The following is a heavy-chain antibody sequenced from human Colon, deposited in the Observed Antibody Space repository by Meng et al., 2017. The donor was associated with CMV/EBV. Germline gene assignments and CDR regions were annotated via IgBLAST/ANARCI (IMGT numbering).Heavy chain of an antibody. J-gene: IGHJ6*02. D-gene: IGHD3/OR15-3a*01. CDR2: MTYGRTR. CDR3: ATLYYGFWGKHNMDV. CDR1: GGSIFATEYF. Sequence: PETLSLTCTVSGGSIFATEYFWGWIRQPPGKGLEWTGSMTYGRTRNYNELLHSRVTVSMDPSKNHFSLKLSSVTAADTATYYCATLYYGFWGKHNMDVWGQGTTVTVSS. V-gene: IGHV4-39*07.